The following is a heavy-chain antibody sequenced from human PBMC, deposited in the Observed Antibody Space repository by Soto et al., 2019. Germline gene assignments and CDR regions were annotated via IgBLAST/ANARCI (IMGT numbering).Heavy chain of an antibody. CDR1: GFTFSSYS. J-gene: IGHJ5*02. CDR3: ARERAVGIAVALNWFDP. CDR2: ISSSSSTI. D-gene: IGHD6-19*01. V-gene: IGHV3-48*01. Sequence: EVQLVESGGGLVQPGGSLRLSCAASGFTFSSYSMNWVRQAPGKGLEWVSYISSSSSTIYYADSVKGRFTISRDNAKNHLYPQMNSLRAEDTAVYYCARERAVGIAVALNWFDPWGQGTLVTVSS.